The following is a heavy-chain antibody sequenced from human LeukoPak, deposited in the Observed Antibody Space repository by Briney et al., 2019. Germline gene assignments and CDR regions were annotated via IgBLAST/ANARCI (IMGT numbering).Heavy chain of an antibody. V-gene: IGHV1-2*02. CDR1: GHTFIGYY. Sequence: SVKVSCKPSGHTFIGYYMHWVRQAPGQGLKWMLWINPKSSGTNDAKKFQGKGTKTRDTSISTAYMELSRLRSDDTAVYYCARARGYGIAAAGPFVYWGQGTLVTVSS. J-gene: IGHJ4*02. CDR3: ARARGYGIAAAGPFVY. D-gene: IGHD6-13*01. CDR2: INPKSSGT.